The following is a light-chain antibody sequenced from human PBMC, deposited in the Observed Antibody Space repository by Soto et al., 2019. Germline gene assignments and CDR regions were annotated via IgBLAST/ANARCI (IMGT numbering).Light chain of an antibody. CDR1: QSVSSN. Sequence: EILMTQYPATLSVSPGERATLSCGAGQSVSSNLAWYQQKPGQAPRLLIYGASTRATGIPARFSGSGSGTEFTLTISSLQSPDFAAYYCQQRSNWHPITFGQGTRLEIK. V-gene: IGKV3-15*01. CDR2: GAS. CDR3: QQRSNWHPIT. J-gene: IGKJ5*01.